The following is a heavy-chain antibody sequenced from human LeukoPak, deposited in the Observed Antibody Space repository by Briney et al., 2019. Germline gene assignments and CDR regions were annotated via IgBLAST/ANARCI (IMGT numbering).Heavy chain of an antibody. J-gene: IGHJ4*02. V-gene: IGHV4-59*01. CDR1: GGSISSYY. D-gene: IGHD6-19*01. CDR2: IYYSGST. Sequence: SETLSLTCTISGGSISSYYWSWIRQPPGKGLEWIGYIYYSGSTNYNPSLKSRVTMSVDTSKNQFSLKLSSVTAADTAVYYCARGGAVAGTDYWGQGTLVTVSS. CDR3: ARGGAVAGTDY.